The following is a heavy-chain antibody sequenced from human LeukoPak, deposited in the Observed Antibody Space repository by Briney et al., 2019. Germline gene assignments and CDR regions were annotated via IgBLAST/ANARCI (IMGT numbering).Heavy chain of an antibody. V-gene: IGHV1-18*01. J-gene: IGHJ4*02. CDR3: ARGYSFGYSVIDH. Sequence: VASVKVSCKASGYTFATFGINWVRQAPGQGLEWMGWITPYNGNTHYAENLQGRLTMTTDTSTGKAYMELRSLRPDDTAVYYCARGYSFGYSVIDHWGQGTLVTVSS. CDR2: ITPYNGNT. CDR1: GYTFATFG. D-gene: IGHD5-18*01.